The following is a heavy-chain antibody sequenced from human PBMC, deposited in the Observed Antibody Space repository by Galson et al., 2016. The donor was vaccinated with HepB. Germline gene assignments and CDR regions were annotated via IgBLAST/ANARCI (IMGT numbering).Heavy chain of an antibody. CDR3: VRVPGAPDSDY. V-gene: IGHV3-23*01. Sequence: SLRLSCAASGFTFSNSPMAWVRQAPGKGLEWVSATTGSGTNTYYADSARGRFAISRDNSQNTLYLHMSSLRADDAAVYYCVRVPGAPDSDYWGQGTLVTVSS. CDR2: TTGSGTNT. J-gene: IGHJ4*02. CDR1: GFTFSNSP. D-gene: IGHD3-10*01.